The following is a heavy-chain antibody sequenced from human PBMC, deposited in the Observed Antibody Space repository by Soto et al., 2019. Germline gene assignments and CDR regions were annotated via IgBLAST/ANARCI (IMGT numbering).Heavy chain of an antibody. CDR2: ISSSSSTI. V-gene: IGHV3-48*02. D-gene: IGHD5-12*01. Sequence: EVQLVESGGGLVQPGGSLRLSCAASGFTFSSYSMNWVRQAPGKGLEWVSYISSSSSTIYYADSVKGRFTISRDNAKNSLYLQMNSLRDEDTAVYYCARAMAGMATIAFDYWGQGTLVTVSS. CDR3: ARAMAGMATIAFDY. CDR1: GFTFSSYS. J-gene: IGHJ4*02.